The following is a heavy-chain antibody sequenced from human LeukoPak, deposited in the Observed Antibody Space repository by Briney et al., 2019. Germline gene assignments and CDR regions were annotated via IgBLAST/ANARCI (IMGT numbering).Heavy chain of an antibody. Sequence: ETLSLTCTASGGSISSYYWSWVRQAPGKGLEWVANIKQDGSEKYYVDSVKGRFTISRDNAKNSLYLQMNSLRAEDTAVYYCARAWVYHAFDIWGQGTMVTVSS. D-gene: IGHD5/OR15-5a*01. CDR1: GGSISSYY. V-gene: IGHV3-7*01. CDR2: IKQDGSEK. CDR3: ARAWVYHAFDI. J-gene: IGHJ3*02.